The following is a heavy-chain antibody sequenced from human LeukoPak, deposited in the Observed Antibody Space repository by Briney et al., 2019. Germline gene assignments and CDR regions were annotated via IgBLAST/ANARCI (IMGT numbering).Heavy chain of an antibody. J-gene: IGHJ3*02. Sequence: ASVKVSCKASGYTFIDYYIHWVRQAPGQGPEWLGWINPSSGGTNYAQKFQGRVTMTRDTSVSTAYMELSRLRSDDTAVYYCASERGSIVPNDAFDIWGQGTLITVSS. CDR2: INPSSGGT. D-gene: IGHD1-26*01. CDR3: ASERGSIVPNDAFDI. V-gene: IGHV1-2*02. CDR1: GYTFIDYY.